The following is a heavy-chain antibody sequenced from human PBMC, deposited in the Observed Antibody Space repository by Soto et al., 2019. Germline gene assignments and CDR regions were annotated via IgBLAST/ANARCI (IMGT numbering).Heavy chain of an antibody. CDR3: ARPPRDLWSGYSTYFDY. CDR1: GFPFSSYA. Sequence: GWSLRLCCEGSGFPFSSYAIHWFRQTPGKGLEWVAVISYDGSITYYSDSVKGRFTISRDTPTNTVYLQLNGLRGDDTAVYYCARPPRDLWSGYSTYFDYWGQGTLVTVSS. V-gene: IGHV3-30-3*01. J-gene: IGHJ4*02. D-gene: IGHD3-3*01. CDR2: ISYDGSIT.